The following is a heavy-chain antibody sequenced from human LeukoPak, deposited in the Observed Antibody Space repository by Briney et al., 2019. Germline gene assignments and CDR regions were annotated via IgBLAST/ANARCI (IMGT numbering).Heavy chain of an antibody. CDR1: GFTFSNYA. V-gene: IGHV3-23*01. CDR3: AKYYGSNSMADY. D-gene: IGHD4-23*01. CDR2: ISGSGSNT. Sequence: GGSLRLSCGTSGFTFSNYAMSWVRQAPGKGLEWVSAISGSGSNTYYADSVKGRFTISRDNSKNTLYLQMNSLRAEETAVYYCAKYYGSNSMADYWGQGTLVTVSS. J-gene: IGHJ4*02.